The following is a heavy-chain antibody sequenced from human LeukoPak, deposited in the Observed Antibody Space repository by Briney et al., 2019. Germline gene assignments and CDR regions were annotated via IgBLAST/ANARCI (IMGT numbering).Heavy chain of an antibody. D-gene: IGHD3-22*01. CDR1: GFTFDDYA. V-gene: IGHV3-9*01. CDR3: AKALTYYYDSSGYSPGAFDI. Sequence: GGSLRLSCAASGFTFDDYAMHWVRQAPGKGLEWVSGISWSSGSIGYADSVKGRFTISRDNAKNSLYLQMNSLRAEDTALYYCAKALTYYYDSSGYSPGAFDIWGQGTMVTVSS. CDR2: ISWSSGSI. J-gene: IGHJ3*02.